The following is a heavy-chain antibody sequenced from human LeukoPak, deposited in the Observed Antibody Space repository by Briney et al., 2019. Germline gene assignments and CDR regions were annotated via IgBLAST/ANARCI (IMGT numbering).Heavy chain of an antibody. V-gene: IGHV3-30-3*01. D-gene: IGHD1-26*01. CDR1: GFTFSSYA. Sequence: GGSLRLSCAASGFTFSSYAMHWVRQAPGKGLEWVAVISYDGSNKYYADSVKGRFTISRDNSKNTLYLQMNSLRAEDTAVYYCARALNSGSYPRGGGFDYWGQGTLVTVSS. CDR2: ISYDGSNK. J-gene: IGHJ4*02. CDR3: ARALNSGSYPRGGGFDY.